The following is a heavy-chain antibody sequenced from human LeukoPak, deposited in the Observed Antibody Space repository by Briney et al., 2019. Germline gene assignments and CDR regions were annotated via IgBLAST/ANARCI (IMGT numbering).Heavy chain of an antibody. CDR1: GYTLTELS. V-gene: IGHV1-24*01. J-gene: IGHJ4*02. CDR3: ATPLPYDFWSGYYY. CDR2: FDPEDGET. D-gene: IGHD3-3*01. Sequence: ASVKVSCKVSGYTLTELSMHWVRQAPGKGLEWMGGFDPEDGETIYAQKFQGRVTMTEDTSTDTAYMELSSLRSEDTAVYYCATPLPYDFWSGYYYWGQGTLVIVSS.